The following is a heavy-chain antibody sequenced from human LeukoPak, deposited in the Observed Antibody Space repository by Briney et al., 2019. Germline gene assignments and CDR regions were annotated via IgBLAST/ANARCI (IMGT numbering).Heavy chain of an antibody. D-gene: IGHD3-10*01. CDR2: FDPEDGET. CDR1: GYTLTELS. Sequence: ASVKVSCKVSGYTLTELSMHWVRQAPGKGLEWMGGFDPEDGETIYAQKFQGRVTMTEDTSTDTAYMELSSLRSEDTAVYYCARMYYYGSGSSPNWFDPWGQGTLVTVSS. CDR3: ARMYYYGSGSSPNWFDP. V-gene: IGHV1-24*01. J-gene: IGHJ5*02.